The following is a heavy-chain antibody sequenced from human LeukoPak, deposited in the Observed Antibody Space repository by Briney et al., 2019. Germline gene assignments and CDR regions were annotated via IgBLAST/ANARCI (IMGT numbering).Heavy chain of an antibody. Sequence: GGSLRLSCAAPGFTFSSYAMSWVRQAPGKGLEWVSAISGSGGSTYYADSVKGRSTISRDNSKNTLYLQMNSLRAEDTAVYYCATSYDFWSGYYAYWGQGTLVTVSS. CDR1: GFTFSSYA. J-gene: IGHJ4*02. V-gene: IGHV3-23*01. CDR3: ATSYDFWSGYYAY. CDR2: ISGSGGST. D-gene: IGHD3-3*01.